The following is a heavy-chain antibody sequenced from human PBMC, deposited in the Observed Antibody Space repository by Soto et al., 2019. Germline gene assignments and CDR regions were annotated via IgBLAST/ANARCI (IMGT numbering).Heavy chain of an antibody. V-gene: IGHV4-59*01. Sequence: SETLSLTCTVSGGSISSYYWSWIRQPPGKGLEWIGYIYYSGSTNYNPSLKSRVTISVDTSKNQFSLKLSSVTAADTAVYYCARDEGIAVAGVGYYYYGMDVWGQGTTVT. CDR2: IYYSGST. J-gene: IGHJ6*02. D-gene: IGHD6-19*01. CDR3: ARDEGIAVAGVGYYYYGMDV. CDR1: GGSISSYY.